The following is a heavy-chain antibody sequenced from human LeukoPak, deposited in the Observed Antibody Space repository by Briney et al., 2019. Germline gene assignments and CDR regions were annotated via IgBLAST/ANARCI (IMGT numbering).Heavy chain of an antibody. CDR1: GYTFTSYY. D-gene: IGHD1-26*01. CDR3: ARSTVGGDYYYYGMDV. J-gene: IGHJ6*02. V-gene: IGHV1-2*06. Sequence: GASVKVSCKASGYTFTSYYMHWVRQAPGQGLEWMGRINPNSGGTNYAQKFQGRVTMTRDTSISTAYMELSRLRSDDTAVYYCARSTVGGDYYYYGMDVWGQGTTVTVSS. CDR2: INPNSGGT.